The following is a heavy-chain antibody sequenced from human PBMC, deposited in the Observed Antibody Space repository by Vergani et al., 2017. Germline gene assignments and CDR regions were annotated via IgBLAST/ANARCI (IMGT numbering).Heavy chain of an antibody. D-gene: IGHD1-7*01. CDR3: AKLDWNYGGGFDY. J-gene: IGHJ4*02. CDR1: GFTVSSNY. CDR2: ISGSGGST. Sequence: EVQLVESGGGLVQPGGSLRLSCAASGFTVSSNYMSWVRQAPGKGLEWVSAISGSGGSTYYADSVKGRFTISRDNSKNTLYLQMNSLRAEDTAVYYCAKLDWNYGGGFDYWGQGTLVTVSS. V-gene: IGHV3-23*04.